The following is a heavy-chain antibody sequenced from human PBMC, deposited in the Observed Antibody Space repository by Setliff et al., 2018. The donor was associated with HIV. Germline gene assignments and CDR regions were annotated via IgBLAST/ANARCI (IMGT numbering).Heavy chain of an antibody. D-gene: IGHD2-21*02. V-gene: IGHV4-4*09. CDR3: ATLDPSGGNFLAY. CDR2: IHASGKA. CDR1: GDTDFY. J-gene: IGHJ4*02. Sequence: SETLSLTCTVSGDTDFYWSWIRQSPGKGLEWIGYIHASGKANYNPSLKSRVTISLDTSKMLFSLRLTSVTAADTAVYYCATLDPSGGNFLAYWGQGTLVTVSS.